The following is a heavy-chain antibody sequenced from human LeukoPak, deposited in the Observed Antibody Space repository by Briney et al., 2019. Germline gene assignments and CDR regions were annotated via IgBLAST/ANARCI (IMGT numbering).Heavy chain of an antibody. J-gene: IGHJ4*02. V-gene: IGHV4-39*01. CDR2: IYYSGST. CDR1: GGSISSSSYS. CDR3: ASDYYDSSGYPLPFDY. Sequence: KPSETLSLTCTVSGGSISSSSYSWGWIRQPPGKGLEWIGSIYYSGSTYYNPSLKSRVTISVDTSKNQFSLKLSSVTAADTAVYYCASDYYDSSGYPLPFDYWGQGTLVTVSS. D-gene: IGHD3-22*01.